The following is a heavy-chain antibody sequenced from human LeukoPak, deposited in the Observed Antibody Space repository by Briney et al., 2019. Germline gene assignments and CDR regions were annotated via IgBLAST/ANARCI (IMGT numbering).Heavy chain of an antibody. Sequence: ASVKVSCKASGYTFTSYAMNWVRQAPGQGLEWMGWISAYNGNTNYAQKLQGRVTMTTDTSTSTAYMELRSLRSDDTAVYYCALGYRKYMDVWGKGTTVTVSS. V-gene: IGHV1-18*01. CDR1: GYTFTSYA. CDR3: ALGYRKYMDV. D-gene: IGHD3-16*02. CDR2: ISAYNGNT. J-gene: IGHJ6*03.